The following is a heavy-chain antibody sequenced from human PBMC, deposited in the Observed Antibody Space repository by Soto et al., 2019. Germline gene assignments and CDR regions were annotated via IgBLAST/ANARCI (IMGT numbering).Heavy chain of an antibody. CDR3: ARAGDSSGPVALGY. D-gene: IGHD6-19*01. J-gene: IGHJ4*02. Sequence: PSETLSLTCTVSGGSISSSSYYWGWIRQPPGKGLEWIGSIYYSGSTYYNPSLKSRVTISVDTSKNQFSLKLSSVTAADTAVYYCARAGDSSGPVALGYWGQGTLVTVPS. V-gene: IGHV4-39*07. CDR1: GGSISSSSYY. CDR2: IYYSGST.